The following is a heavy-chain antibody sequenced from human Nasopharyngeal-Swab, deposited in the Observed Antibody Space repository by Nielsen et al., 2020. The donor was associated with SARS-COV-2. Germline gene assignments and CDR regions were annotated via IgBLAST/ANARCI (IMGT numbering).Heavy chain of an antibody. CDR2: IWYDGSNK. D-gene: IGHD6-19*01. CDR1: GFTFSSYG. V-gene: IGHV3-33*01. Sequence: GESLKISWAASGFTFSSYGMHWVRQAPGKGLEWVAVIWYDGSNKYYADSVKGRFTISRDNSKNTLYLQMNSLRAEDTAVYYCARDQSSGWYPEYFQHWGQGTLVTVSS. CDR3: ARDQSSGWYPEYFQH. J-gene: IGHJ1*01.